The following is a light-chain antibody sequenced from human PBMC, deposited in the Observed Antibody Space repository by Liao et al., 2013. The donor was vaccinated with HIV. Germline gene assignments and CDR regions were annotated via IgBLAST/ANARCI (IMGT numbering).Light chain of an antibody. V-gene: IGLV3-21*04. CDR2: YDT. CDR3: QVWDGGNDHPRV. J-gene: IGLJ3*02. CDR1: NIGSKS. Sequence: SYELTQPPSVSVAPGKTARITCGGNNIGSKSVHWYQQKPGQAPVLVIFYDTDRPSGIPERFSGSNSGNRATLTITRVEAGDEADYFCQVWDGGNDHPRVFGGGTKLSVL.